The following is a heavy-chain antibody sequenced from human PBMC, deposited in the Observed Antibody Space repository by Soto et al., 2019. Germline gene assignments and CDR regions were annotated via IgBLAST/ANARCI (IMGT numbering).Heavy chain of an antibody. V-gene: IGHV1-2*04. CDR1: GYTFTGYY. CDR3: ARQIEGNQTGSVNWFDP. J-gene: IGHJ5*02. CDR2: INPNSGGT. D-gene: IGHD3-9*01. Sequence: ASVKVSCKASGYTFTGYYMHWVRQAPGQGLEWMGWINPNSGGTNYAQKFQGWVTMTRDTSISTAYMELSRLRSDDTAVYYCARQIEGNQTGSVNWFDPWGQGTLVTVSS.